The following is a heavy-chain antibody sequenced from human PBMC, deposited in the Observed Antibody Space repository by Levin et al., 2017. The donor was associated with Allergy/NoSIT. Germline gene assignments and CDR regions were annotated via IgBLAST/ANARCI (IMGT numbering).Heavy chain of an antibody. CDR2: ISSSSSYT. V-gene: IGHV3-11*05. Sequence: GGSLRLSCAASGFTFSDYYMNWIRQAPGKGLEWLSYISSSSSYTKYADSVKGRFTISRDNAKNSLYLQIDSLRAEDTAVYYCAKEDRTYNWFDPWGQGTLVTVSS. CDR1: GFTFSDYY. CDR3: AKEDRTYNWFDP. J-gene: IGHJ5*02. D-gene: IGHD1-1*01.